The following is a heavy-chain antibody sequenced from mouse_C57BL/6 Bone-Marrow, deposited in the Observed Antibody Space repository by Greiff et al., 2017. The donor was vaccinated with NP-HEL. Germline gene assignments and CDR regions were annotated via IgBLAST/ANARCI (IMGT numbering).Heavy chain of an antibody. D-gene: IGHD2-4*01. V-gene: IGHV1-64*01. J-gene: IGHJ3*01. CDR1: GYTFTSYW. CDR2: IHPNSGST. CDR3: ASGGDDYFAWFAY. Sequence: QVQLQQPGAELVKPGASVKLSCKASGYTFTSYWMHWVKQRPGQGLEWIGMIHPNSGSTNYNEKFKSKATLTVDKSSSTAYMQLSSLTSEDSAVYYCASGGDDYFAWFAYWGQGTLSLSLQ.